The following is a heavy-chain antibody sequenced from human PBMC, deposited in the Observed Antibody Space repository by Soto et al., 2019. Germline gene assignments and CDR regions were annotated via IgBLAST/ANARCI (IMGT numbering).Heavy chain of an antibody. V-gene: IGHV4-59*01. Sequence: QVQLQESGPGLVKPSETLSLTCTVSGGSISSYYWSWIRQPPGKGLEWIGYIYYSGRTNYNPSLRRRFAISVATSKNQFSLKLSSVPAADTAVYYCARHQTGAAAGGAYYYYGMAVWGQGTTVTVSS. CDR3: ARHQTGAAAGGAYYYYGMAV. CDR2: IYYSGRT. CDR1: GGSISSYY. J-gene: IGHJ6*02. D-gene: IGHD6-13*01.